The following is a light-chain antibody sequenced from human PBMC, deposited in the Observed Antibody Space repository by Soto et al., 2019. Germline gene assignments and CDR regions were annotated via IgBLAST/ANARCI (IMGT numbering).Light chain of an antibody. Sequence: QSVLTQDPSASGTTGQRVTISCSGSRSNIGNDLVYWYQQLPGAAPRLLIHSSNQRPSGVPDRFSASKSGTSASLAISGLRPEDEGDYYCAAWDDIVKSWLFGGGTKLPVL. CDR2: SSN. V-gene: IGLV1-47*02. CDR3: AAWDDIVKSWL. CDR1: RSNIGNDL. J-gene: IGLJ3*02.